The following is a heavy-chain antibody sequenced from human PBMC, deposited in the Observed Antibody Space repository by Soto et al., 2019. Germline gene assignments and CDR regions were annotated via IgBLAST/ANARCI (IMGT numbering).Heavy chain of an antibody. V-gene: IGHV4-61*01. CDR3: ARGVGFGYYYYHMDL. Sequence: LPLTCTVSGDSVTSVSDYWSWIRQPPGKGLEWIGYIYYSGSADYNPSLGSRVTISIDTSKNQFSLKLTSVTAADTAVYYCARGVGFGYYYYHMDLWGQGTTVTVSS. J-gene: IGHJ6*02. CDR2: IYYSGSA. D-gene: IGHD3-10*01. CDR1: GDSVTSVSDY.